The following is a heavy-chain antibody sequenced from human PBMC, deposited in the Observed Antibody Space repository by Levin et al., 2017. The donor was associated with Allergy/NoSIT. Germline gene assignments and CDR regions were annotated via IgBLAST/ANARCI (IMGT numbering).Heavy chain of an antibody. D-gene: IGHD6-13*01. CDR2: IIPIFGTA. CDR1: GGTFSSYA. Sequence: KISCKASGGTFSSYAISWVRQAPGQGLEWMGGIIPIFGTANYAQKFQGRVTITADESTSTAYMELSSLRSEDTAVYYCAASIAATLHWGDYWGQGTLVTVSS. CDR3: AASIAATLHWGDY. J-gene: IGHJ4*02. V-gene: IGHV1-69*01.